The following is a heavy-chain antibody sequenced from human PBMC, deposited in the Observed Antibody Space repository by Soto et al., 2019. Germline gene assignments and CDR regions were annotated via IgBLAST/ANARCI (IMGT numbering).Heavy chain of an antibody. CDR3: ASRDPGTSVDY. V-gene: IGHV4-4*02. Sequence: PSETLSLTCAVSGGSFTSNNWWTWVRQHPGQGLEWIGEIYRTGSTNYNPSLKSRVTISLDKSENQFCLKVTSLTAADTAVYYCASRDPGTSVDYWGQGTLVTVSS. J-gene: IGHJ4*02. CDR2: IYRTGST. CDR1: GGSFTSNNW. D-gene: IGHD1-7*01.